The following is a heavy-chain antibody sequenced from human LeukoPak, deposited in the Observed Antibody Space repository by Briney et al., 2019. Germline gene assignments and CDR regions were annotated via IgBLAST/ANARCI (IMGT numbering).Heavy chain of an antibody. Sequence: GSLRVSCAASVFTLSYYVMHWVRQAPGKGLEWVAVISHDVSDKYYADSVKGRFTISRDNSKNTLYLQMNSLRADETAVYYCEKDSGVRPVSWYYYYGMDVWGQGTTVTVSS. CDR1: VFTLSYYV. V-gene: IGHV3-30*18. CDR2: ISHDVSDK. J-gene: IGHJ6*02. CDR3: EKDSGVRPVSWYYYYGMDV. D-gene: IGHD3-10*01.